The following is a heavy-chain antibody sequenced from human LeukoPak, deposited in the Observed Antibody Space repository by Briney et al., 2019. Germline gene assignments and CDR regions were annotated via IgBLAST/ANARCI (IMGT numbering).Heavy chain of an antibody. CDR3: ARAHYGSGSPGYYGMDV. V-gene: IGHV3-30-3*01. CDR2: ISYDGNDK. J-gene: IGHJ6*02. D-gene: IGHD3-10*01. Sequence: KTGGSLRLSCAASKFIFNTYAMHWVRQAPGKGLEWVAVISYDGNDKYYADSVKGRFTISRDNSKNTLDLQMNSLRAEDTAVYYCARAHYGSGSPGYYGMDVWGQGTTVTVSS. CDR1: KFIFNTYA.